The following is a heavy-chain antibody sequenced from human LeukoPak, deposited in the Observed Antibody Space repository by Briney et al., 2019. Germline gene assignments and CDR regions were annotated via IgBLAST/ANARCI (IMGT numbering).Heavy chain of an antibody. J-gene: IGHJ3*02. Sequence: GGSLRLSCAASGFTFSSYAMSWVHQAPGKGLEWVSAISGSGGSTYYADSVKGRFTISRDNSKNTLYLQMNSLRAEDTAVYYCAKSNVWDYDWGSYRPPSAFDIWGQGTMVTVSS. D-gene: IGHD3-16*02. V-gene: IGHV3-23*01. CDR3: AKSNVWDYDWGSYRPPSAFDI. CDR1: GFTFSSYA. CDR2: ISGSGGST.